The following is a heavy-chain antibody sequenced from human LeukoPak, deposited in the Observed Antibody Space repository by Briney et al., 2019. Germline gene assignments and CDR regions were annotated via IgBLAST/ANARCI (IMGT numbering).Heavy chain of an antibody. CDR2: ISNNGGYT. V-gene: IGHV3-23*01. CDR1: GFTFSSSA. J-gene: IGHJ4*02. Sequence: GGSLRLSCAASGFTFSSSAMSWVRQAPGKGLEWVSAISNNGGYTYYADSVKGRFTISRDNSKNTLYLQMNSLRAEDTAVYYCATRQSHDYGDYPAFDYWGQGTLVTVSS. CDR3: ATRQSHDYGDYPAFDY. D-gene: IGHD4-17*01.